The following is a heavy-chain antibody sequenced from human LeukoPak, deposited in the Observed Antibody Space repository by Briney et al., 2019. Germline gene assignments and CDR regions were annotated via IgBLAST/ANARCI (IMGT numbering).Heavy chain of an antibody. CDR2: IRYDGSNK. J-gene: IGHJ3*02. V-gene: IGHV3-30*02. Sequence: GGSLRLPCAASGFTFSSYGIHWVRQAPGKGLEWVAFIRYDGSNKYHADSVKGRFTISRDNSKNTVYLQMNSLRAEDTAVYYCAGVDAAMPDAFDIWGQGTTVTVSS. CDR3: AGVDAAMPDAFDI. D-gene: IGHD5-18*01. CDR1: GFTFSSYG.